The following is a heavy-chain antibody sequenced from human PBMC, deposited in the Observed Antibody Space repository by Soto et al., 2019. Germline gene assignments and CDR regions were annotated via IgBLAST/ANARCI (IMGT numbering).Heavy chain of an antibody. D-gene: IGHD6-13*01. CDR1: GGSISSYY. CDR2: IYYSGST. V-gene: IGHV4-59*08. CDR3: ARHGPIAAAGTVFDY. Sequence: PSETLSLTCNVSGGSISSYYWSWIRQPPGKGLEWIGYIYYSGSTNYNPSLKSRVTISVDTSKNQFSLKLSSVTAADTAVYYCARHGPIAAAGTVFDYWGQGTLVTVS. J-gene: IGHJ4*02.